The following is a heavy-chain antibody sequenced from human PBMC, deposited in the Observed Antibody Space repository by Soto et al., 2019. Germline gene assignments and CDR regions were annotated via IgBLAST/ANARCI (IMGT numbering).Heavy chain of an antibody. CDR3: ARGVEMATGYNWFDP. Sequence: SETLSLTCTVSGGSISSYYWSWIRQPPGKGLEWIGYIYYSGSTNYNPALKSRVTISVDTSKNQFYLKLSSVTAADTAVYYCARGVEMATGYNWFDPWGQGTLVTVSS. V-gene: IGHV4-59*01. CDR2: IYYSGST. D-gene: IGHD5-12*01. J-gene: IGHJ5*02. CDR1: GGSISSYY.